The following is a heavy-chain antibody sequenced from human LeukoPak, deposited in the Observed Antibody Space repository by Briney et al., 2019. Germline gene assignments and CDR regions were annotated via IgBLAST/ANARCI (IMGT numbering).Heavy chain of an antibody. J-gene: IGHJ4*02. CDR3: AKRGVVIRVILVGFHKEAYYFDS. CDR1: GLTLSNYG. V-gene: IGHV3-23*01. Sequence: GGSLRLFCAVSGLTLSNYGMSWVRQAPGKGLEWVAGSSARGGRTNYADAVKGRFTISRDNPRNTLYLQMNSLSAEDTAVYFCAKRGVVIRVILVGFHKEAYYFDSWGQGALVTVSS. D-gene: IGHD3-22*01. CDR2: SSARGGRT.